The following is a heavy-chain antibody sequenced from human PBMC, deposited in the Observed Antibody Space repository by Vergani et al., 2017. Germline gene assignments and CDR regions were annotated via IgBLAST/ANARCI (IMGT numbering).Heavy chain of an antibody. Sequence: QVQLQESGPGLMKPSQTLSLTCTVSGGSISSGGYYWSWIRQPPGKGLEWIGEIIHSGRTNYNPSLKSRVTMSVDTSKSQFSLKLRSVTAADTAVYYCARGIVATTDWGQGTLVTVSS. V-gene: IGHV4-31*03. J-gene: IGHJ4*02. CDR1: GGSISSGGYY. CDR3: ARGIVATTD. CDR2: IIHSGRT. D-gene: IGHD5-12*01.